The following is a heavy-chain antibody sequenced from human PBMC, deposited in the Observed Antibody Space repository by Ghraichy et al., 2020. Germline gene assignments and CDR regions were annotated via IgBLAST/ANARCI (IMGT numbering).Heavy chain of an antibody. CDR2: ISSSSSYI. D-gene: IGHD3-10*01. CDR3: ARGVGYYGSGSYIDY. V-gene: IGHV3-21*01. J-gene: IGHJ4*02. CDR1: GFTFSSYS. Sequence: LSLTCAASGFTFSSYSMNWVRQAPGKGLEWVSSISSSSSYIYYADSVKGRFTISRDNAKNSLYLQMNSLRAEDTAVYYCARGVGYYGSGSYIDYWGQGTLVTVSS.